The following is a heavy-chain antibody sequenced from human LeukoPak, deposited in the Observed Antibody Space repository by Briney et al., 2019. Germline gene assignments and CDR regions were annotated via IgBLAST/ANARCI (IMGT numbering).Heavy chain of an antibody. V-gene: IGHV3-23*01. D-gene: IGHD4-17*01. Sequence: GGSLRLSCTASGFAFSNHAMSWVRQAPGKGLEWVSSISISGGTTYYADSVKGRFTISRENSKSTLYLQMNSLRADDTAVYYCANEIRPNDYWGQGTLVTVSS. CDR2: ISISGGTT. CDR1: GFAFSNHA. J-gene: IGHJ4*02. CDR3: ANEIRPNDY.